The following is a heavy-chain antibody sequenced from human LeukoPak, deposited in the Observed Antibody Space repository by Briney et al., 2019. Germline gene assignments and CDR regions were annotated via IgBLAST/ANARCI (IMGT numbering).Heavy chain of an antibody. Sequence: SQTLSLTCAVSGGSISSGGYSWSWIRQPPGKGLEWIGYIYRSGSTYYNPSLKSRVTISVDRSKNQFSLKLSSVTAADTAVYYCARDNINYDILTGYSSTNWFDPWGQGTLVTVSS. J-gene: IGHJ5*02. CDR3: ARDNINYDILTGYSSTNWFDP. D-gene: IGHD3-9*01. CDR2: IYRSGST. V-gene: IGHV4-30-2*01. CDR1: GGSISSGGYS.